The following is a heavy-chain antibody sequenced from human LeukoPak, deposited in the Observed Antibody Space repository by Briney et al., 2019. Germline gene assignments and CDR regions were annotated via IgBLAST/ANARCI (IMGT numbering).Heavy chain of an antibody. CDR1: GYTFTSSG. CDR3: AREGNNRGDTEYGMDV. J-gene: IGHJ6*02. D-gene: IGHD1/OR15-1a*01. CDR2: SSAYNGNT. Sequence: ASVKVSCKASGYTFTSSGISWVRQAPGQGLEWMGWSSAYNGNTNYAQKLQGRVTMTTDTSTSTAYMELRSLRSDDTAVYYCAREGNNRGDTEYGMDVWGQGTTVTVSS. V-gene: IGHV1-18*01.